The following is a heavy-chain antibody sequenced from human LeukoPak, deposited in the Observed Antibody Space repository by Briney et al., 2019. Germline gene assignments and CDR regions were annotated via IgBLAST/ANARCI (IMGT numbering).Heavy chain of an antibody. J-gene: IGHJ5*02. CDR3: AKDRSRSDSWWELSRRGYWFDP. CDR1: GFTFDDYA. Sequence: GRSLRLSCAASGFTFDDYAMHWVRQAPGKGLEWVSLISGDGGSTYYADSVKGRFTISRDNSKNSLYLQMNSLRTEDTALYYCAKDRSRSDSWWELSRRGYWFDPWGQGTLVTVSS. V-gene: IGHV3-43*02. CDR2: ISGDGGST. D-gene: IGHD1-26*01.